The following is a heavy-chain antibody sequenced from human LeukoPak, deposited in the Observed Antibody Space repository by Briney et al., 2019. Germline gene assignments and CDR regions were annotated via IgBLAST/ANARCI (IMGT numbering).Heavy chain of an antibody. CDR2: ISGSGGST. D-gene: IGHD6-13*01. V-gene: IGHV3-23*01. J-gene: IGHJ4*02. CDR3: AKKGAYSSSWHVDY. CDR1: GFTFSSYA. Sequence: GGSLRLSCAASGFTFSSYAMSWVRQAPGKGLEWVSGISGSGGSTYYADSVKGRFTISRDNSKNTLYLQMNSLRAEDTAVYYCAKKGAYSSSWHVDYWGQGTLVTVSS.